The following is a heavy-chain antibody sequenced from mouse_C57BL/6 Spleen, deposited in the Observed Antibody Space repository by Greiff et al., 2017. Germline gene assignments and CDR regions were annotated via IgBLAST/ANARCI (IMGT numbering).Heavy chain of an antibody. V-gene: IGHV1-80*01. CDR1: GYAFSSYW. CDR3: ARSHYYGSTYYFDD. J-gene: IGHJ2*01. CDR2: IYPGDGDT. Sequence: VKLMESGAELVKPGASVKISCKASGYAFSSYWMNWVKQRPGKGLAWIGQIYPGDGDTNYNGKFKGKATLTADKSTSSAYMRLSSLTSEDAAVYFCARSHYYGSTYYFDDWGKGTTLTVAS. D-gene: IGHD1-1*01.